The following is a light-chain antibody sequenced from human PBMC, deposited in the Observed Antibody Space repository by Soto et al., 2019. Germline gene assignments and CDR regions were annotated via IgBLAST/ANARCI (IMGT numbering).Light chain of an antibody. Sequence: DLQVTQSPATLSAFVGARVTISCRARQSIGTWLAWYQQKPGKAPKLLIYDASTLESGVPSRFSGSGSGTEFTLTISSLQPEDVATYDCQEYNSYPVSFGQGTRLDI. CDR1: QSIGTW. CDR2: DAS. J-gene: IGKJ5*01. V-gene: IGKV1-5*01. CDR3: QEYNSYPVS.